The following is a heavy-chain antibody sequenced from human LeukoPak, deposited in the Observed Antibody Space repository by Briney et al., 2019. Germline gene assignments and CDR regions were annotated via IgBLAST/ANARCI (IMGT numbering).Heavy chain of an antibody. CDR3: ARRPWLVRSNWFDT. CDR2: INHSGST. D-gene: IGHD6-19*01. CDR1: GGSFSGYY. J-gene: IGHJ5*02. Sequence: PSETLSLTCAVYGGSFSGYYWSWIRQPPGKGLEWIGEINHSGSTNYNPSLKSRVTISVDTSKNQFSLKLSSVTAADTAVYYCARRPWLVRSNWFDTWGQGTLVTVSS. V-gene: IGHV4-34*01.